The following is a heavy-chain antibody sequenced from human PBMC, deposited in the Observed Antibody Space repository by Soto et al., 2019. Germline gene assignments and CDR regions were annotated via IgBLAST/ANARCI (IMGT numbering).Heavy chain of an antibody. D-gene: IGHD3-22*01. J-gene: IGHJ4*02. CDR2: IYYSGNT. V-gene: IGHV4-59*12. CDR3: ARAHYYDSSGYFDY. CDR1: GGSISSYY. Sequence: SGTLSLTCTVSGGSISSYYWSWIRQPPGKGLEWIGYIYYSGNTYYNPSLKSRVTISVDTSKNQFSLKLSSVTAADTAVYYCARAHYYDSSGYFDYWGQGTLVTVSS.